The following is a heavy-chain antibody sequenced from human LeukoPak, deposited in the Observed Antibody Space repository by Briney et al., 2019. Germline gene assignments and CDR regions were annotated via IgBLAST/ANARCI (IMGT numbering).Heavy chain of an antibody. V-gene: IGHV1-2*02. J-gene: IGHJ4*02. Sequence: ASVKVSCKPSGYTFTSYCISWVRQAPGQGLEWMGWINPNSGGTNYAQKFQGRVTMTRDTSISTAYMELSRLRSDETAVYYCARVLVSSGWKFDYWGQGTLVTVSS. CDR2: INPNSGGT. CDR3: ARVLVSSGWKFDY. CDR1: GYTFTSYC. D-gene: IGHD6-19*01.